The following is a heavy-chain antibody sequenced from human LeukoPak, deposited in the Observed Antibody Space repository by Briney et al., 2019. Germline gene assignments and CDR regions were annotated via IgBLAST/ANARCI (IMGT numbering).Heavy chain of an antibody. J-gene: IGHJ4*02. CDR3: VRQDCSGGSCYLDY. Sequence: GGPLRLSGAASGFTFSNYARHGVPQAPGKGLKWGAVISFHGRDKFYADSVKGRLTISRDNSQNSLFVQMNSLRGDDTAVYYCVRQDCSGGSCYLDYWGQGILVTVSS. CDR1: GFTFSNYA. CDR2: ISFHGRDK. D-gene: IGHD2-15*01. V-gene: IGHV3-30*04.